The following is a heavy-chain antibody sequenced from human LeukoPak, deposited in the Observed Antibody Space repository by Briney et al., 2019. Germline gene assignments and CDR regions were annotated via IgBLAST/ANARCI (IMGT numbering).Heavy chain of an antibody. V-gene: IGHV4-4*09. CDR1: GGSISSYY. J-gene: IGHJ6*03. CDR3: ARLEYTSYYYMDV. CDR2: IYTSGST. D-gene: IGHD6-6*01. Sequence: SETLSLTCTVSGGSISSYYWSWIRQPPGKGLEWIGYIYTSGSTTYNPSLKGRVTISVDPSKNQFSLKLSSVTAADTAVYYCARLEYTSYYYMDVWGKGTTVTVSS.